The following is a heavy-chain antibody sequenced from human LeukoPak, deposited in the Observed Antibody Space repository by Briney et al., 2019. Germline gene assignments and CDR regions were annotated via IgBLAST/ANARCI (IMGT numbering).Heavy chain of an antibody. J-gene: IGHJ6*04. D-gene: IGHD3-10*02. CDR1: GFTFSSYV. CDR2: ISGSGGNT. CDR3: AELGITMIGGV. V-gene: IGHV3-23*01. Sequence: GGSLRLSCAASGFTFSSYVMTWVRQAPGKGLEWVSAISGSGGNTYYADSVKGRFTISRDNSKNTLYLQMNSLRAEGTAVYYCAELGITMIGGVWGKGTTVTISS.